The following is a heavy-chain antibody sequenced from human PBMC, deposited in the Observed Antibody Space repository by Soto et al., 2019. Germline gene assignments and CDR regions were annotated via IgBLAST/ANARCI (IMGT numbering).Heavy chain of an antibody. Sequence: PSETLSLTCTVSGGSISSSSYYWGWIRQPPGKGLEWIGSIYYSGSTYYNPSLKSRVTISVDTSKNQFSLKLSSVTAADTAVYYCARAQRTGYLCLDYWGQGTLVTVSS. CDR1: GGSISSSSYY. D-gene: IGHD1-1*01. V-gene: IGHV4-39*01. CDR3: ARAQRTGYLCLDY. J-gene: IGHJ4*02. CDR2: IYYSGST.